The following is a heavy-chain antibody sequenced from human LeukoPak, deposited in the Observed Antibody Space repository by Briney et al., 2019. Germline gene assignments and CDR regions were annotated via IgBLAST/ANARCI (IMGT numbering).Heavy chain of an antibody. CDR3: ARDQYDTWSRRGNFDS. CDR2: IKLDGSEK. Sequence: PGGSLRLSCVASGVSFGKYCMSWVRQAPGKGLEWVANIKLDGSEKNYVDSVKGRFTISRDNTKNSLYLQMNSLRAEDTAVFYCARDQYDTWSRRGNFDSWGQGTLVIVSS. CDR1: GVSFGKYC. V-gene: IGHV3-7*03. D-gene: IGHD3/OR15-3a*01. J-gene: IGHJ4*02.